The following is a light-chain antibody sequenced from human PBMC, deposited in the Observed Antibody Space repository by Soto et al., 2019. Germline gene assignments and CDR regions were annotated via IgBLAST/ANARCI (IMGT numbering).Light chain of an antibody. CDR1: QDIGSV. V-gene: IGKV1-8*01. CDR2: GAS. Sequence: AIRMTQSPSSLSASTGDTVTITCRASQDIGSVLAWYQQKPGTAPKVLISGASNLHGGVPSRFSGSGSRTDFTLTITHLQSEDFATYYCQHYLTYPITFGQGTRL. CDR3: QHYLTYPIT. J-gene: IGKJ5*01.